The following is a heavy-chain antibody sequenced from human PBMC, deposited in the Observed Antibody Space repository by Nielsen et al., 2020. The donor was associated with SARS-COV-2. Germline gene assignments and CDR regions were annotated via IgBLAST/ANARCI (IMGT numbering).Heavy chain of an antibody. CDR1: GFTPSRNW. Sequence: GGSLRLSCEGFGFTPSRNWMHSVRQAPGQGLEWISRIDSDGSTHYADSVKGRFTMSRDNARDTVSLQMNSVRAEDTAVYYCARESREMIHLVRGMITTNLLVGFMDVWGKGTTVSVSS. D-gene: IGHD3-10*01. CDR3: ARESREMIHLVRGMITTNLLVGFMDV. J-gene: IGHJ6*03. V-gene: IGHV3-74*01. CDR2: IDSDGST.